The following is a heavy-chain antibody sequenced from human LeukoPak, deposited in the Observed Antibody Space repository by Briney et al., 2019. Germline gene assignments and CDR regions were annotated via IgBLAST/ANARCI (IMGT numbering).Heavy chain of an antibody. D-gene: IGHD1-1*01. V-gene: IGHV3-30-3*01. Sequence: PGRSLRLSCAASGFTFSSYAMHWVRQAPGKGLEWVAVISYDGSNKYYADSLKGRFTISRDNSKNTLYLQMNSLRAEDTAVYYCARDRRHNWNDGVFDYWGQGTLVTVSS. CDR3: ARDRRHNWNDGVFDY. CDR2: ISYDGSNK. J-gene: IGHJ4*02. CDR1: GFTFSSYA.